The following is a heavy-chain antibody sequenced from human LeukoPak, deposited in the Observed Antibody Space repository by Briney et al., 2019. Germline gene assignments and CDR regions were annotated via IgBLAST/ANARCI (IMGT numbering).Heavy chain of an antibody. CDR1: GGSICNYC. V-gene: IGHV4-59*01. J-gene: IGHJ6*02. CDR2: IYYSGST. CDR3: AIPQGVPPYYYYGMDV. D-gene: IGHD3-10*01. Sequence: SETLSLTCTVSGGSICNYCWSWIRQPPGKGLEWIGYIYYSGSTNYNPSLKSRVTVSVDTSKNQFSLKLSSVTAADTAVYYCAIPQGVPPYYYYGMDVWGQGTTVTVSS.